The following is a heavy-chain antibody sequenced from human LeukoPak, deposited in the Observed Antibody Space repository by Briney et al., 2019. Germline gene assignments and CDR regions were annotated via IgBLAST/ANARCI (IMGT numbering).Heavy chain of an antibody. D-gene: IGHD3-22*01. J-gene: IGHJ4*02. CDR1: GYTFTVYY. Sequence: ASVKVSCKASGYTFTVYYMHWVRQAPGQGLEWMGWISAYNGNTDYAQKLQGRVTMTTDTSTSTAYMELRSLRSDDTAVYYCARESRNYYDSSGYYYAFDYWGQGTLVTVSS. CDR3: ARESRNYYDSSGYYYAFDY. CDR2: ISAYNGNT. V-gene: IGHV1-18*04.